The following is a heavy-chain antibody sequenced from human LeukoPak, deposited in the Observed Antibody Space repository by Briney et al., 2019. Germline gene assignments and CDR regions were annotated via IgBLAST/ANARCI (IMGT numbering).Heavy chain of an antibody. D-gene: IGHD3-10*01. CDR3: AKGLELLWFGELSPFDY. CDR1: GFTFSSYT. V-gene: IGHV3-23*01. J-gene: IGHJ4*02. Sequence: GGSLRLSCAASGFTFSSYTMNWVRQAPGKGREWVSAISGSGGSTYYADAVKGRFTISRDNSKNTLYLKMNSLRAEDTAVYYCAKGLELLWFGELSPFDYWGQGTLVTVSS. CDR2: ISGSGGST.